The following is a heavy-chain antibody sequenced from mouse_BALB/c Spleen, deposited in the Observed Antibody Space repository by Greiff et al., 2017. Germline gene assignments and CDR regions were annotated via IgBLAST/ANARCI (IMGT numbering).Heavy chain of an antibody. CDR3: ARLGGNYGY. V-gene: IGHV1-63*01. CDR2: IYPGSGTT. D-gene: IGHD2-1*01. CDR1: GYAFTNYW. J-gene: IGHJ2*01. Sequence: QVQLQQSGAELVRPGTSVKISCKASGYAFTNYWLGWVKQRPGHGLEWIGDIYPGSGTTYYNEKFKGKATLTADKASSTAYMQLSSLTSEDSAVYVGARLGGNYGYWGQGTTLTVSS.